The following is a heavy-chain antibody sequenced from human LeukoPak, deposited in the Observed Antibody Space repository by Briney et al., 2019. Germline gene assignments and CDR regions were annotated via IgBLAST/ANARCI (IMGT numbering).Heavy chain of an antibody. CDR2: TYSGGST. V-gene: IGHV3-53*01. D-gene: IGHD3-10*01. J-gene: IGHJ6*02. CDR1: GFTVSSNG. Sequence: GGSLRLSCAASGFTVSSNGMSWVRQAPGKGLEWVSDTYSGGSTFYADSVKGRFTISRDNSKNTLYLQMNSLRAEDTAVYYCARDPNYYGSANFALDVWGQGTTVTVSS. CDR3: ARDPNYYGSANFALDV.